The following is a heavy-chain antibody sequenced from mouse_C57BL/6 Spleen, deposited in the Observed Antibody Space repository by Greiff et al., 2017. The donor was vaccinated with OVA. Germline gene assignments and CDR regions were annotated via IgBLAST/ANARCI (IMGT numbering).Heavy chain of an antibody. CDR3: ARDRGDRDYAMDY. CDR1: GYAFSSSW. Sequence: QVQLKQSGPELVKPGASVKISCKASGYAFSSSWMNWVKQRPGKGLEWIGRIYPGDGDTNYNGKFKGKATLTADKSSSTAYMQLSSLTSEDSAVYFCARDRGDRDYAMDYWGQGTSVTVSS. J-gene: IGHJ4*01. CDR2: IYPGDGDT. D-gene: IGHD2-14*01. V-gene: IGHV1-82*01.